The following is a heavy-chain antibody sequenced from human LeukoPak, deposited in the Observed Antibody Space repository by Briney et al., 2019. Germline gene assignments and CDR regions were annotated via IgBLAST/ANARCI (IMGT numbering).Heavy chain of an antibody. J-gene: IGHJ4*02. Sequence: SVKVSCKASGGTFSSYTISWVRQALGQGLEWMGRIIPILGIANYAQKFQGRVTITADKSTSTAYMELSSLRSEDTAVYYCARNFYGGNFDFDYWGQGTLVTVSS. CDR1: GGTFSSYT. CDR3: ARNFYGGNFDFDY. D-gene: IGHD4-23*01. CDR2: IIPILGIA. V-gene: IGHV1-69*02.